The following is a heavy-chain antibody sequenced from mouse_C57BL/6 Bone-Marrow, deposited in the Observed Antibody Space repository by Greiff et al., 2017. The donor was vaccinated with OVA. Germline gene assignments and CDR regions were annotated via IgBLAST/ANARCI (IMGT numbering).Heavy chain of an antibody. CDR2: IYPRSGNT. CDR3: ARPPYDGSIPFDY. CDR1: GYTFTSYG. Sequence: QVQLQQSGAELVRPGASVKLSCKASGYTFTSYGISWVKQRTGQGLEWIGEIYPRSGNTYYNEKFKGKATLTADKSSSTAYMELRSLTSEDSAVYICARPPYDGSIPFDYWGQGTTLTVSS. D-gene: IGHD1-1*01. J-gene: IGHJ2*01. V-gene: IGHV1-81*01.